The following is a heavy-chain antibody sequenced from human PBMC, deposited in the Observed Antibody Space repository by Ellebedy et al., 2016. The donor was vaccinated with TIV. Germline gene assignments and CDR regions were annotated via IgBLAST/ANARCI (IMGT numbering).Heavy chain of an antibody. J-gene: IGHJ4*02. V-gene: IGHV3-53*01. CDR2: IYSSGDA. CDR3: AQGYRFGLLDY. Sequence: GESLKISCAGSGFTVSSSYMTWVRQAPGKGLEWVSVIYSSGDAYYADSVKGRFTISKDSSKNTLDLQMSSLRAEDTAIYYCAQGYRFGLLDYWGRGTLVTVSS. CDR1: GFTVSSSY. D-gene: IGHD3/OR15-3a*01.